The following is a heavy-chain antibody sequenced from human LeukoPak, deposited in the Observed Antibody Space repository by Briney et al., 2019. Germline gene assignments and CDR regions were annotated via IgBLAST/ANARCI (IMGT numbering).Heavy chain of an antibody. Sequence: GSLRLSCATSGFTFSSYSMTWVRQAPGKGLEWVANIKEDGSEKYYVDSVKGRFTISRDNAENSLYLQMNSLRAEDTAVYYCARDLSNQYDLWSGYYGSHYGMDVWGQGTTVTVSS. V-gene: IGHV3-7*05. CDR1: GFTFSSYS. CDR2: IKEDGSEK. J-gene: IGHJ6*02. CDR3: ARDLSNQYDLWSGYYGSHYGMDV. D-gene: IGHD3-3*01.